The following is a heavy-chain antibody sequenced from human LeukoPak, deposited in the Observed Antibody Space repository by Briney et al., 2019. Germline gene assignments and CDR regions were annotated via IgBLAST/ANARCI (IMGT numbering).Heavy chain of an antibody. J-gene: IGHJ6*02. CDR1: GFTFSSYS. CDR3: ARGKTTNYYDILTGPDYYYYGMDV. CDR2: ISSSSSTI. V-gene: IGHV3-48*01. D-gene: IGHD3-9*01. Sequence: GGSLRLSCAASGFTFSSYSMNWVRQAPGKGLEWVSYISSSSSTIYYADSVKGRFTISRDNSKNTLYLQMNSLRAEDTAVYYCARGKTTNYYDILTGPDYYYYGMDVWGQGTTVTVSS.